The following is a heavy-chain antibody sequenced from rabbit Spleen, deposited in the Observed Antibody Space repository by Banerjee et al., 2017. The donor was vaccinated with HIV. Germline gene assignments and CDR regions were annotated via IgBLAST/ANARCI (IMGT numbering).Heavy chain of an antibody. Sequence: QSLEESGGDLVKPGASLTLTCTASGFSFSSSYWICWVRQTPGKGLEWIACIHSDGSGHYASWAKGRFTISKASSTTVTLQMPSLAVADTATYFCARSDGGIGWALVTRLDLWGQGTLVTVS. CDR2: IHSDGSG. D-gene: IGHD1-1*01. CDR1: GFSFSSSYW. J-gene: IGHJ3*01. CDR3: ARSDGGIGWALVTRLDL. V-gene: IGHV1S40*01.